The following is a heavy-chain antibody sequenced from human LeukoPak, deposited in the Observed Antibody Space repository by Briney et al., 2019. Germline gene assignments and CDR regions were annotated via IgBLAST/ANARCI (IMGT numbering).Heavy chain of an antibody. CDR2: IYLSGNT. CDR1: GGSISSGNYY. D-gene: IGHD6-19*01. J-gene: IGHJ5*02. V-gene: IGHV4-30-2*01. Sequence: SETLSLTCTVSGGSISSGNYYWSWIRQPPGKGLEWIGYIYLSGNTYYNPSLKSRVTISVDKSKNQFSLKLSSVTAADTAVYYCARDQKYSSGGIGFDPWGQGTLVTVSS. CDR3: ARDQKYSSGGIGFDP.